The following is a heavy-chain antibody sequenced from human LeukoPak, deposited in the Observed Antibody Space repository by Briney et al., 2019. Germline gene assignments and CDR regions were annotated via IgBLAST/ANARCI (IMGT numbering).Heavy chain of an antibody. CDR2: IYYSGST. V-gene: IGHV4-31*03. D-gene: IGHD5-24*01. Sequence: PSETLSLTCPVSGGSISSGVYYWSWIGQHPGKGLEWIGYIYYSGSTYYNPSLKSRVTISVDTSKNQFSLKLSSVTAADTAVYYCARGVRWLQLSYFDYWGQGTLVTVSS. CDR3: ARGVRWLQLSYFDY. CDR1: GGSISSGVYY. J-gene: IGHJ4*02.